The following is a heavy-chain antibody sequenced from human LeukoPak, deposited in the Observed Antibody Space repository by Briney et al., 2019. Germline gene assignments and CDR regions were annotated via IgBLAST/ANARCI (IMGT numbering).Heavy chain of an antibody. CDR1: GYTFTTYG. D-gene: IGHD1-26*01. V-gene: IGHV1-18*01. J-gene: IGHJ5*02. CDR3: AREWERQNWFDP. Sequence: ASVKVSCKASGYTFTTYGISWVRQAPGQGLEWMGWISAYNGNTNYAQTLQGRVTMTTDTSTSTGYVGLRSLRSDDTAVYYCAREWERQNWFDPWGQGTLVTVSS. CDR2: ISAYNGNT.